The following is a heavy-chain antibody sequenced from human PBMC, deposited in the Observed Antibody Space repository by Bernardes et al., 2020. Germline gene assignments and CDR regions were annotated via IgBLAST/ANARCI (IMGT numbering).Heavy chain of an antibody. Sequence: GGSLRLSCAASGFTFSSYAMHWVRQAPGKGLEWVAVISYDGSNKYYADSVKGRFTISRDNSKNTLYLQMNSLRAEDTAVYYCARDYDSDAFDIWGQGTMVTVSS. CDR1: GFTFSSYA. CDR3: ARDYDSDAFDI. J-gene: IGHJ3*02. CDR2: ISYDGSNK. V-gene: IGHV3-30*01. D-gene: IGHD3-3*01.